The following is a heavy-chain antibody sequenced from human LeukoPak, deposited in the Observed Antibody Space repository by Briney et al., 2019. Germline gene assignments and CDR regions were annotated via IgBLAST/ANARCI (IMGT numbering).Heavy chain of an antibody. J-gene: IGHJ4*02. Sequence: GGSLRLSCAASGFTFTNNFMSWVRQVPGKGLEWVANIKQDGSETTYADSVRGRFTISRDNAMNTLYLQMNSLRAEDSALYYCTRDMQGSRLYLVGSQNDWGQGTLVTVSS. CDR3: TRDMQGSRLYLVGSQND. V-gene: IGHV3-7*01. CDR2: IKQDGSET. D-gene: IGHD1-26*01. CDR1: GFTFTNNF.